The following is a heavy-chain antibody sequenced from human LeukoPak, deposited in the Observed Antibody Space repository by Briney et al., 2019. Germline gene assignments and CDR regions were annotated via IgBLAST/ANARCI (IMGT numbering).Heavy chain of an antibody. V-gene: IGHV5-51*01. CDR1: GYSFTSYW. Sequence: GESLQISCKASGYSFTSYWIGWLRQMPGKSLEWMGIIYPGDSDTRYSPSFQGQVTISADKSISTAYLQWSSLKASDTAMYYCARLPKPNYYDSSGGYFQHWGQGTLVTVSS. CDR3: ARLPKPNYYDSSGGYFQH. J-gene: IGHJ1*01. D-gene: IGHD3-22*01. CDR2: IYPGDSDT.